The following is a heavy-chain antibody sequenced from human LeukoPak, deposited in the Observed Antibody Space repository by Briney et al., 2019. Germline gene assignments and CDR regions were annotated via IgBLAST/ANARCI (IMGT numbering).Heavy chain of an antibody. J-gene: IGHJ4*02. CDR1: PNAYRSQQ. Sequence: SVRLSFPAPPNAYRSQQCPGAPQPPRKGLLLVSRINSEGSRTSYADSVKGRFTISRDNAKNTLYLQMNSLRAEDTAVYYCARDMRNSGYIDYWGQGTLVTVSS. D-gene: IGHD1-26*01. V-gene: IGHV3-74*01. CDR2: INSEGSRT. CDR3: ARDMRNSGYIDY.